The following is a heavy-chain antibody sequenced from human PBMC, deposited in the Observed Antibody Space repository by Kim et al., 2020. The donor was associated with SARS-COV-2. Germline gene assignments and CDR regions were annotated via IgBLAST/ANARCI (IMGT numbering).Heavy chain of an antibody. Sequence: GGSLRLSCAASGFTFSDAWMSWVRQAPGKGLEWVGRINSKTDGETTDSPAPVKGRFTISRDDSENTVYLQMDSLKSEETAVYYCAEDHLPYYVFTVYYFVYWGQGTLFTVSS. V-gene: IGHV3-15*01. D-gene: IGHD3-10*02. CDR2: INSKTDGETT. CDR3: AEDHLPYYVFTVYYFVY. CDR1: GFTFSDAW. J-gene: IGHJ4*02.